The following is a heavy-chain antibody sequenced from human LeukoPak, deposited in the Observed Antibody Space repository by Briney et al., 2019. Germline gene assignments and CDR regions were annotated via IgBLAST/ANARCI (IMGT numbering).Heavy chain of an antibody. CDR1: GFTFSSYW. V-gene: IGHV3-7*01. CDR3: ARNTETAIPLPYYFDY. J-gene: IGHJ4*02. Sequence: PGGSLRLSCAASGFTFSSYWMSWVRQAPGKGLEWVASIKQDGSEKYYVDSVKGRFTISRDNAKNSLYLQMNSLRAEDTAVYHCARNTETAIPLPYYFDYWGQGTLVTVSS. CDR2: IKQDGSEK. D-gene: IGHD2-21*02.